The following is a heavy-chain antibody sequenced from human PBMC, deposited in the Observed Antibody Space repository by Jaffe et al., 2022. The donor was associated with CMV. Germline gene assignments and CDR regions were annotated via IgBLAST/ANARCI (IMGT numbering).Heavy chain of an antibody. D-gene: IGHD3-22*01. V-gene: IGHV3-7*01. CDR2: IKKDGSEK. Sequence: EVQLVESGGGLVQPGGSLRLSCAASGFTFSSFWMSWVRQAPGKGLEWVANIKKDGSEKYYVDSVKGRFTISRDNAKNAVYLQMNSLRAEDTAVYYCARVVSGSDSSGYHDVYRAFDLWGQGTMVTVSP. CDR1: GFTFSSFW. J-gene: IGHJ3*01. CDR3: ARVVSGSDSSGYHDVYRAFDL.